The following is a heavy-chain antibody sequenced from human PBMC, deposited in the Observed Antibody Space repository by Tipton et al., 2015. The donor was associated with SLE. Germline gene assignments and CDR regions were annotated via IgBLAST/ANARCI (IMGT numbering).Heavy chain of an antibody. Sequence: LRLSCTVSGGSISSTKYYWGWLRQPPGKGLEWIESIYYSGHTYYNPSLKSRVTIPVDTSKNQFSLHLSSVTAADTAVYYCASVLTLGTSLLTFDYWGQGTLVTVSS. V-gene: IGHV4-39*07. CDR2: IYYSGHT. J-gene: IGHJ4*02. D-gene: IGHD7-27*01. CDR1: GGSISSTKYY. CDR3: ASVLTLGTSLLTFDY.